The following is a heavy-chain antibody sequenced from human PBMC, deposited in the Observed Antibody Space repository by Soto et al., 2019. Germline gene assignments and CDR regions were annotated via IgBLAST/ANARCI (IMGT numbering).Heavy chain of an antibody. J-gene: IGHJ4*02. CDR3: ARSQALVRTYYDFWSGPRYFDY. D-gene: IGHD3-3*01. CDR1: GYTFTSYD. CDR2: MNPNSGNT. V-gene: IGHV1-8*01. Sequence: ASVKVSCKASGYTFTSYDINWVRQATGQGLEWMGWMNPNSGNTGYAQKFQGSVTMTRNTSISTAYMELSSLRSEDTAVYYCARSQALVRTYYDFWSGPRYFDYWGQGTLVTVSS.